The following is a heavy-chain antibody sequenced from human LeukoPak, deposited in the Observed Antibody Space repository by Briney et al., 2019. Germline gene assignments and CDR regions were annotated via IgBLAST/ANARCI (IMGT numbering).Heavy chain of an antibody. V-gene: IGHV3-30*18. CDR3: AKDLFIVVVPAAIEPYYGMDV. CDR1: GFTFSSYA. CDR2: ISYDGSNK. D-gene: IGHD2-2*01. Sequence: GGSLRLSCAASGFTFSSYAMSWVRQAPGKGLEWVAVISYDGSNKYYADSVKGRFTISRDNSKNTLYLQMNSLRAEDTAVYYCAKDLFIVVVPAAIEPYYGMDVWGQGTTVTVSS. J-gene: IGHJ6*02.